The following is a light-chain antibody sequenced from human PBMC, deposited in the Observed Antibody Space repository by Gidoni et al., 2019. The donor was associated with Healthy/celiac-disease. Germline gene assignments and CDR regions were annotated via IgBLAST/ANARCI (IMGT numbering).Light chain of an antibody. Sequence: QSALTQPASVSGSTGQSITISCTGTSSDVGGYNYVPWYQQPPGKAPKLMIYDVSNRPSGVSNRFSGSKSGNTASLTISGLQAEDEADYYCSSYTSSSSVFGGGTKLTVL. J-gene: IGLJ2*01. CDR3: SSYTSSSSV. CDR1: SSDVGGYNY. CDR2: DVS. V-gene: IGLV2-14*03.